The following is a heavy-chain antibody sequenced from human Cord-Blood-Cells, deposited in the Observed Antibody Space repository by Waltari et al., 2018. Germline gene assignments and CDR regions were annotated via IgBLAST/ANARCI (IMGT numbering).Heavy chain of an antibody. Sequence: QVQLQQWGAGLLKPSETLSLTCAVYGGSFSGYYWSWIRQPPGKGRVWSGEINHSGSTNYNPSLKSRVTISVDTSKNQFSLKLSSVTAADTAVYYCARGCRFLEWLTPYYYYYGMDVWGQGTTVTVSS. CDR2: INHSGST. CDR1: GGSFSGYY. D-gene: IGHD3-3*01. V-gene: IGHV4-34*01. J-gene: IGHJ6*02. CDR3: ARGCRFLEWLTPYYYYYGMDV.